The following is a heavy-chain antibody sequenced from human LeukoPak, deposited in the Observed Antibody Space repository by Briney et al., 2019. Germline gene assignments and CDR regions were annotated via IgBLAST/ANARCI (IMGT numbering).Heavy chain of an antibody. Sequence: GASVKVSCKASGGTFSSYAIIWVRQTPGQGLEWMGGIIPIFGTANYAQKFQGRVTITTDESTSTAYMELSSLRSEDTAVYYCARYDYSNYVVNWFDPWGQGTLVTVSS. CDR1: GGTFSSYA. CDR2: IIPIFGTA. CDR3: ARYDYSNYVVNWFDP. J-gene: IGHJ5*02. V-gene: IGHV1-69*05. D-gene: IGHD4-11*01.